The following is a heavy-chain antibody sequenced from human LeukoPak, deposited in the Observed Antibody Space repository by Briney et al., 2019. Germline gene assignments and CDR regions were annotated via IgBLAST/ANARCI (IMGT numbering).Heavy chain of an antibody. J-gene: IGHJ5*02. Sequence: SETLSLTCTVSGGSTSRYSWSCVRQPPGKGLEWIGYIYYSGSTNYNPSLKSRVTISVDTSKNQFSLKLSSVTAADTAVYYCANLHGYGSGGPWGQVTLVTVSS. CDR2: IYYSGST. V-gene: IGHV4-59*08. D-gene: IGHD3-10*01. CDR1: GGSTSRYS. CDR3: ANLHGYGSGGP.